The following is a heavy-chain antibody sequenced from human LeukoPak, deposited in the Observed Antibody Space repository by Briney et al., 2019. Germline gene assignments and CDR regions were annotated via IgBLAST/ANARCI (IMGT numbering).Heavy chain of an antibody. CDR2: ISYDGSNK. J-gene: IGHJ4*02. CDR3: ARDHYDILTGYYDY. Sequence: PGRSLRLSCAASGFTFSSYAMHWVRQALGKGLEWVAVISYDGSNKYYADSVKGRFTISRDNSKNTLYLQMNSLRAEDTAVYYCARDHYDILTGYYDYWGQGTLVTVSS. V-gene: IGHV3-30*04. D-gene: IGHD3-9*01. CDR1: GFTFSSYA.